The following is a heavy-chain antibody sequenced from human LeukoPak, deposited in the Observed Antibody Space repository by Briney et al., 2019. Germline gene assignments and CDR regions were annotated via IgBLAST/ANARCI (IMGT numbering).Heavy chain of an antibody. V-gene: IGHV1-8*03. CDR1: GYTFTSYD. J-gene: IGHJ4*02. D-gene: IGHD5-24*01. Sequence: ASVKVSCKASGYTFTSYDISWVRQATGQGLEWMGWMNPNSGNTGYAQKFQGRVTITRNTSISTAYMELSSLRSADTAVYYCASSTSVWLHLDYWGQGTLVTVSS. CDR3: ASSTSVWLHLDY. CDR2: MNPNSGNT.